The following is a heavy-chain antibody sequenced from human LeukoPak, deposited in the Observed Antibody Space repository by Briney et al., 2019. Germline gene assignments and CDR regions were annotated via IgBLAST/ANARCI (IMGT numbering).Heavy chain of an antibody. J-gene: IGHJ3*02. CDR3: ARGFEGQEAGAYGSGSYDVFDI. CDR2: ITSDASST. V-gene: IGHV3-74*01. CDR1: GFTFSNYW. D-gene: IGHD3-10*01. Sequence: GGSLRLFCAASGFTFSNYWMHWVRRAPGKGLVWVSRITSDASSTSYADSVKGRFTISRDNAKNTLYLRMNSLRAEDTAVYYCARGFEGQEAGAYGSGSYDVFDIWGQGTMVTVSS.